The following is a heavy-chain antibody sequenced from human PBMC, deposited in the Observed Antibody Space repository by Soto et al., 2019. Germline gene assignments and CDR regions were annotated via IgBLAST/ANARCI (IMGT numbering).Heavy chain of an antibody. Sequence: SETLSLTCTVSGGSISSYYWSWIRQPPGKGLEWIGYIYYSGSTNYNPSLKSRVTISVDTSKNQFSLKLGSVTAADTAVYYCARAGRDGYNLDYWGQGTLVTVSS. CDR1: GGSISSYY. D-gene: IGHD5-12*01. CDR2: IYYSGST. CDR3: ARAGRDGYNLDY. J-gene: IGHJ4*02. V-gene: IGHV4-59*01.